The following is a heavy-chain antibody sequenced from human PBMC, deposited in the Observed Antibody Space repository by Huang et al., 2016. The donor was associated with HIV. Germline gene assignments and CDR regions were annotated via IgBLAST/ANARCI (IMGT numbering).Heavy chain of an antibody. V-gene: IGHV3-21*06. J-gene: IGHJ3*01. CDR1: GFAFNTYI. CDR3: ARDFGDTGIAFKAFDL. Sequence: EVQLVESGGGLVKPGGSLRLACAASGFAFNTYIMNWIRQAPGKGLDGRFTISRDNAKNLLYLQMNSLRAEDTAIFYCARDFGDTGIAFKAFDLWGQGTMVTVSP. D-gene: IGHD5-18*01.